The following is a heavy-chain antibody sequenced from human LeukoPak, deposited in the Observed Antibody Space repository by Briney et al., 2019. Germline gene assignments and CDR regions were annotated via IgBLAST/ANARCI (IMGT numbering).Heavy chain of an antibody. V-gene: IGHV1-69*06. J-gene: IGHJ6*03. D-gene: IGHD3-22*01. CDR3: ARGRYYDSSSGYGYYYYYMDV. CDR2: IIPIFGTA. CDR1: GGTFSSYA. Sequence: GSSVKVSCKASGGTFSSYAISWVRQAPGQGLEWMGGIIPIFGTANYAQKFQGRVTITADKSTSTAYMELSSLRSEDTAVYYCARGRYYDSSSGYGYYYYYMDVWGKGTTVTISS.